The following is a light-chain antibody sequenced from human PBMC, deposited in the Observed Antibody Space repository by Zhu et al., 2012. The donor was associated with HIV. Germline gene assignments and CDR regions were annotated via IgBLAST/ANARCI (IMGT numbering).Light chain of an antibody. V-gene: IGKV3-15*01. CDR3: QQYNNWPPA. CDR2: GAS. Sequence: EXVMTQSPVTLSVSPGERATLSCRASQSVSSNLAWYQQKPGQAPRLLIYGASTRATGIPARFSGSGSGTEFTLTISSMQSEDFAVYYCQQYNNWPPAFGQGTKLEIK. CDR1: QSVSSN. J-gene: IGKJ2*01.